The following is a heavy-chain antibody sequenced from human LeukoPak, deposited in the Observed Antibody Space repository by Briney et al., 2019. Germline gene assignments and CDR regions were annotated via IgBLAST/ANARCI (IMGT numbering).Heavy chain of an antibody. CDR2: IYYSGST. V-gene: IGHV4-39*07. CDR3: AREVVGATRIRAFDI. D-gene: IGHD1-26*01. CDR1: GGSISSSSYY. J-gene: IGHJ3*02. Sequence: PSETLSLTCTVSGGSISSSSYYWGWIRQPPGKGLEWIGSIYYSGSTYYNPSLKSRVTISVDTSKNQFSLKLSSVTAADTAVYYCAREVVGATRIRAFDIWGQGTMVTVSS.